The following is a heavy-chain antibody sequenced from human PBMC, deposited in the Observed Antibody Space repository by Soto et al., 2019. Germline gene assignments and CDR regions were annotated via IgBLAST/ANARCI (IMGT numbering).Heavy chain of an antibody. CDR1: GGTFSSYT. V-gene: IGHV1-69*02. J-gene: IGHJ4*02. Sequence: SVKVSCKASGGTFSSYTISWVRQAPGQGLEWMGRIIPILGIANYAQKFQGRVTITADKSTSTAYMELSSLRSEDTAVYYCATIWFGEPIDYWGQGTLVTVSS. CDR3: ATIWFGEPIDY. CDR2: IIPILGIA. D-gene: IGHD3-10*01.